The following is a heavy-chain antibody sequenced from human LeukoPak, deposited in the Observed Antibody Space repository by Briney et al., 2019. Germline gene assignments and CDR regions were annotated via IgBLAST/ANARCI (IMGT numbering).Heavy chain of an antibody. CDR2: ISGSGGST. CDR3: ARDGDGYSFDN. CDR1: GFTFSSYA. V-gene: IGHV3-23*01. J-gene: IGHJ4*02. Sequence: GGSLRLSCAASGFTFSSYAMSWVRQAPGKGLEWVSAISGSGGSTYYADSVKGRFTISRDNSKNTLFLQMNSLRAEDRAVYYCARDGDGYSFDNWGQGTLVTVSS. D-gene: IGHD5-24*01.